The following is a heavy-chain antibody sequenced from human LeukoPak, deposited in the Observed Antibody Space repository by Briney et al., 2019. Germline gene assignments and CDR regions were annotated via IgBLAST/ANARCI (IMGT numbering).Heavy chain of an antibody. Sequence: ASVKVSCKASGYTFTSYYTHWVRQPPGQGLEWMGIINPSGGSTSYAQKFQGRVTMTRDTSTSTVYMELSSLRSEDTAVYYCARSAVAGTGAFDIWGQGTMVTVSS. J-gene: IGHJ3*02. V-gene: IGHV1-46*01. D-gene: IGHD6-19*01. CDR1: GYTFTSYY. CDR2: INPSGGST. CDR3: ARSAVAGTGAFDI.